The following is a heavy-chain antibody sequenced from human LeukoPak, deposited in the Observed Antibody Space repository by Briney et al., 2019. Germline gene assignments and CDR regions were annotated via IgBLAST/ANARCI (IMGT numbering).Heavy chain of an antibody. V-gene: IGHV3-30-3*01. CDR1: GFTFSSYA. J-gene: IGHJ6*02. CDR2: ISYDGSNK. CDR3: ARALISSIVGATDYYYGMDV. Sequence: PGGSLRLPCAASGFTFSSYAMHWVRQAPGKGLEWVAVISYDGSNKYYADSVKGRFTISRDNSKNTLYLQMNSLRAEDTAVYYCARALISSIVGATDYYYGMDVWGQGTTVTVSS. D-gene: IGHD1-26*01.